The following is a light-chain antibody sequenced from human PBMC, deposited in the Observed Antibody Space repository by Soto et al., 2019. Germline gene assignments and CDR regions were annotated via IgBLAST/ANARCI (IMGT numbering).Light chain of an antibody. CDR2: SND. CDR1: RSNIGSNT. CDR3: ATWDDSLHGVV. Sequence: QSVVTQPPSASGTPEQRVTISCSGSRSNIGSNTVTWYQQLPGTAPKLLIHSNDQRPSGVPDRFSGSKSGTSASLAISGLQSEDEADYYCATWDDSLHGVVFGGGTKVTVL. V-gene: IGLV1-44*01. J-gene: IGLJ2*01.